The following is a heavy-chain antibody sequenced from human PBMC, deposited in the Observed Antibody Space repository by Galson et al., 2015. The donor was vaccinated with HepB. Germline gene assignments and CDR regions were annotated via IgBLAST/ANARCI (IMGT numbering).Heavy chain of an antibody. CDR1: GGSISNYY. CDR3: ARDIGCGAHCSTTTCYSCGLHV. D-gene: IGHD2-2*01. CDR2: LYSSGAT. V-gene: IGHV4-4*07. Sequence: SETLSLTCTVSGGSISNYYWSWIRQSAEKGLEWIGRLYSSGATNYNSPFKSRVTMSVDTSKNQFSLRLSSVTAADTAVYYCARDIGCGAHCSTTTCYSCGLHVWGPGTPVPVSS. J-gene: IGHJ6*02.